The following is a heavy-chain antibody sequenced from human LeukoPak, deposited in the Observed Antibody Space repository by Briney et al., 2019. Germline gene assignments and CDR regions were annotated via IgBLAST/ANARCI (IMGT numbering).Heavy chain of an antibody. CDR2: INLNSGGT. D-gene: IGHD1-7*01. CDR3: ARANWNYVDRGGYFDY. Sequence: ASVKVSCEASGYPFTVYYMHWVRHAPGQGLEWMGRINLNSGGTNYAQKFQGRVTMTRDTSIRTAYMALRRLRSRDRAVFYCARANWNYVDRGGYFDYWGQGTLVTVPS. V-gene: IGHV1-2*06. CDR1: GYPFTVYY. J-gene: IGHJ4*02.